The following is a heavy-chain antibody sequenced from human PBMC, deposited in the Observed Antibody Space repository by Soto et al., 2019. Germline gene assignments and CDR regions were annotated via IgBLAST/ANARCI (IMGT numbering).Heavy chain of an antibody. Sequence: SETLSLTCTVSGGSISSSSYYWGWIRQPPGKGLEWIGSIYYSGSTYYNPSLKSRVTISVDTSKNQFSLKLSSVTAADTAVYYCARHTNIAVAGTGYYYGMDVWGKGTTVPVSA. V-gene: IGHV4-39*01. D-gene: IGHD6-19*01. CDR1: GGSISSSSYY. CDR3: ARHTNIAVAGTGYYYGMDV. CDR2: IYYSGST. J-gene: IGHJ6*04.